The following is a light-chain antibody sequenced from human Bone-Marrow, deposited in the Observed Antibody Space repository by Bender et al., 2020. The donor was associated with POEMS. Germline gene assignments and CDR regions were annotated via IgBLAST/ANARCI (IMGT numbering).Light chain of an antibody. J-gene: IGLJ2*01. Sequence: QSALTQPASVSGSPGQSITISCTGPNSVFGTYDLVSWYQQRPGEAPKLIIYDVSKRPSGVSNRFSGSKSGNTASLTISGLQAEDEADYYCCSYAGSSTLVFGGGTKVTVL. CDR3: CSYAGSSTLV. CDR2: DVS. V-gene: IGLV2-23*02. CDR1: NSVFGTYDL.